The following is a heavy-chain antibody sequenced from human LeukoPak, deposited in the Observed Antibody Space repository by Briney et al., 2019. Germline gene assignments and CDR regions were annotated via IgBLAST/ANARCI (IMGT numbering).Heavy chain of an antibody. CDR3: ARDWYNNSDAFDL. CDR1: GGTFSSYA. Sequence: ASVKVSCKASGGTFSSYAISWVRQAPGQGLEWMGGIIPIFGTANYAQKFQGRVTITADKSTSTAYMELSSLRAEDTAVYYCARDWYNNSDAFDLWGQGTMVTVSS. J-gene: IGHJ3*01. CDR2: IIPIFGTA. V-gene: IGHV1-69*06. D-gene: IGHD4-11*01.